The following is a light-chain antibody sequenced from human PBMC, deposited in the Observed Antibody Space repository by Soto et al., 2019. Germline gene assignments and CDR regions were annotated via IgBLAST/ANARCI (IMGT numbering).Light chain of an antibody. J-gene: IGKJ1*01. CDR1: QSVSSN. CDR2: DAS. Sequence: EILMTQSPATLSVSPGERATLSCRANQSVSSNLAWYQQRPGQAPRLLIYDASTRATGIPARFSGSGSGTKFSPTISSLQSEDLEVIYCQQNITWPRRTCGQGPR. CDR3: QQNITWPRRT. V-gene: IGKV3-15*01.